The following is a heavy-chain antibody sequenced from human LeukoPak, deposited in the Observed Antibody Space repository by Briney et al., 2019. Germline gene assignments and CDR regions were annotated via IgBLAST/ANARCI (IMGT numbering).Heavy chain of an antibody. CDR2: IYTCGTT. D-gene: IGHD3-10*01. Sequence: SETLSLTCTVSGASISSFYWSWIRQVAGKGLEWIGRIYTCGTTDYNPSLKSRHNMSVDTSKTQFSLELRSVTAADTAVYFCARGSGYVDYWGQGTLVTVSS. CDR1: GASISSFY. CDR3: ARGSGYVDY. V-gene: IGHV4-4*07. J-gene: IGHJ4*02.